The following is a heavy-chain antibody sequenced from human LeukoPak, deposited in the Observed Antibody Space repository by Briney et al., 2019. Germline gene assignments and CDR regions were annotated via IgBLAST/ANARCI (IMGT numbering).Heavy chain of an antibody. CDR1: GGSISSSSYY. Sequence: SGTLSLTCTVSGGSISSSSYYWGWIRQPPGKGLEWIGSIYYSRSTYYNPSLKSRVTISVDTSKNQFSLKLSSVTAADTAVYYCARVDYYDNSGYFLFDYWGQGTLVTVSS. CDR2: IYYSRST. V-gene: IGHV4-39*07. D-gene: IGHD3-22*01. CDR3: ARVDYYDNSGYFLFDY. J-gene: IGHJ4*02.